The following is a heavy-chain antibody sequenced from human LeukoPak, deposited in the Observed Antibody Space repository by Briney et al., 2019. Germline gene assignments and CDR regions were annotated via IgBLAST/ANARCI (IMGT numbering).Heavy chain of an antibody. CDR1: GFAFSDYY. CDR3: ARGGGFGYSYGSGDGMDV. V-gene: IGHV3-11*01. D-gene: IGHD5-18*01. J-gene: IGHJ6*02. Sequence: GGSLRLSCAASGFAFSDYYMSWIRQALGKGLGWVSYISSSGSTIYYADSVKGRFTISRDNAKNSLYLQMNSLRAEDTAVYYCARGGGFGYSYGSGDGMDVWGQGTTVTVSS. CDR2: ISSSGSTI.